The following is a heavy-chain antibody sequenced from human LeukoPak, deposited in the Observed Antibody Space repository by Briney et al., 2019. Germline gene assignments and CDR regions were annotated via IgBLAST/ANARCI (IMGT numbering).Heavy chain of an antibody. Sequence: PGGSLRLSCAASGFTFSSYGMHWVRQAPGKGLEWVGVISQDGSNEYYADSVKGRFTTSRDNSKNTLYLQMNSLRAEDTAVYYCVRYCNGGSCYRAAFDVWGPGTMVTVSS. D-gene: IGHD2-15*01. CDR2: ISQDGSNE. J-gene: IGHJ3*01. V-gene: IGHV3-30*03. CDR3: VRYCNGGSCYRAAFDV. CDR1: GFTFSSYG.